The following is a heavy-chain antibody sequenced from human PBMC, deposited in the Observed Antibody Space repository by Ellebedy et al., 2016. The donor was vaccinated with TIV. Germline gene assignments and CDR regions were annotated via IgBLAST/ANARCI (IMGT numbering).Heavy chain of an antibody. CDR3: ARSWGSGSSRHFDD. J-gene: IGHJ4*02. D-gene: IGHD3-10*01. V-gene: IGHV2-5*01. CDR1: GFSLSTGGVG. CDR2: LYWNDDK. Sequence: SGPTLVXPTQTLTLTCTFSGFSLSTGGVGVGWIRQPPGEALEWLALLYWNDDKRYSPSLKGRLTLTKDTSKNQVVLTMTNVDPVDTATYYCARSWGSGSSRHFDDWGQGTLVTVSS.